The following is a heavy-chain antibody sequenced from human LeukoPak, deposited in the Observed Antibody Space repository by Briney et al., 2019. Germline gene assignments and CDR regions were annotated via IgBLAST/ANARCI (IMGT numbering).Heavy chain of an antibody. CDR3: ARDSFSSSWWRGAFDT. D-gene: IGHD6-13*01. CDR1: GGSISSYY. Sequence: PSETLSLTCTVSGGSISSYYWSWIRQPAGRGLEWIGRIYTSGSTNYNPSLKSRVTMSVDTSKNQFSLKLSSVTAADTAVYYCARDSFSSSWWRGAFDTWGQGTMVTVSS. V-gene: IGHV4-4*07. J-gene: IGHJ3*02. CDR2: IYTSGST.